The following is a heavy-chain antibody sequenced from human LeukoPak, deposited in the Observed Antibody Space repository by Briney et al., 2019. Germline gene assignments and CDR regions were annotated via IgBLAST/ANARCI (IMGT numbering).Heavy chain of an antibody. CDR1: GGSFSGYY. CDR2: INHSGST. CDR3: AREKRYYYDSSGYYPGKYYFDY. Sequence: PSETLSLTCAVYGGSFSGYYWSWIRQPPGKGLEWIGEINHSGSTNYNPSLKSRVTISVDTSKHQFSLKLSSVTAADTAVYYCAREKRYYYDSSGYYPGKYYFDYWGQGTLVTVSS. J-gene: IGHJ4*02. V-gene: IGHV4-34*01. D-gene: IGHD3-22*01.